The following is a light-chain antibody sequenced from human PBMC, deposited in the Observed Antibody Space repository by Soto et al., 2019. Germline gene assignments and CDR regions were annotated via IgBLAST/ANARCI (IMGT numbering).Light chain of an antibody. CDR3: QQYNSYSST. Sequence: DIQMTQSPSTLSASVGDRVTITCRASQSISSWLAWYQQKPGKAPKLLIYDASSLESGVPSRFSGSGSGTDFTLTISSLQTDDFATYYCQQYNSYSSTFGQGTKVEIK. CDR1: QSISSW. V-gene: IGKV1-5*01. J-gene: IGKJ1*01. CDR2: DAS.